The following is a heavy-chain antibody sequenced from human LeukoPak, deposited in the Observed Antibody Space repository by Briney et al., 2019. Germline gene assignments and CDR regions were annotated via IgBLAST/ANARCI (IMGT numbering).Heavy chain of an antibody. CDR3: AKDGYGGSSYFDL. J-gene: IGHJ2*01. CDR1: GFTFNYYG. CDR2: IPNDRRNN. V-gene: IGHV3-30*18. D-gene: IGHD4-23*01. Sequence: GGSLRLSCEASGFTFNYYGMHWLRQAPGKGLEWVAVIPNDRRNNYYADSVKGRFTISRDNFKNTLYLQMNSLRAEDTAVYYCAKDGYGGSSYFDLWGRGTLVTVSS.